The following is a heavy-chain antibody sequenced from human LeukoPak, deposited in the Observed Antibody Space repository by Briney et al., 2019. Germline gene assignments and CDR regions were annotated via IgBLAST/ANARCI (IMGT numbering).Heavy chain of an antibody. CDR2: IWYDGSNK. J-gene: IGHJ6*03. CDR3: ARHKEGYYYMDV. Sequence: PGRSLRLSCAASGFTFSSYGMHWVRQAPGKGLEWVAVIWYDGSNKYYADSVKGRFTISRDNSKNTLYLQMNSLRAEDTAVYYCARHKEGYYYMDVWGKGTTVTVSS. CDR1: GFTFSSYG. V-gene: IGHV3-33*01.